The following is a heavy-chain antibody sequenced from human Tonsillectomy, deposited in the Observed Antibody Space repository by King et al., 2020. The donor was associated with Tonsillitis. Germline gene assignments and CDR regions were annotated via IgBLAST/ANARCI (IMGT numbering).Heavy chain of an antibody. D-gene: IGHD6-13*01. V-gene: IGHV3-33*08. J-gene: IGHJ4*02. Sequence: VQLVESGGGVVQPGRSLRLSCAASGFTFSSYGMHWVRQAPGKGLEWVAGIWYDGSNKYYADSGKGRFTISRDNSKNTLYLQMNSLRAEDTAVYYCARDHSPRIAAAFYFDYWGQGTLVTVSS. CDR1: GFTFSSYG. CDR3: ARDHSPRIAAAFYFDY. CDR2: IWYDGSNK.